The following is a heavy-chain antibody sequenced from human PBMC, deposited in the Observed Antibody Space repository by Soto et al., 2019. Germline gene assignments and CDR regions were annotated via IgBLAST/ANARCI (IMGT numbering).Heavy chain of an antibody. V-gene: IGHV1-2*04. J-gene: IGHJ5*02. D-gene: IGHD3-10*01. CDR2: INPNSGGT. CDR1: GYTFTGYY. CDR3: ARDRKSRGSGSYYRGVAGVWFDP. Sequence: ASVKVSCKASGYTFTGYYMHCVRQAPGQGLEWMGWINPNSGGTNYAQKFQGWVTMTRDTSISTAYMELSRLRSDDTAVYYCARDRKSRGSGSYYRGVAGVWFDPWGQGTLVTVSS.